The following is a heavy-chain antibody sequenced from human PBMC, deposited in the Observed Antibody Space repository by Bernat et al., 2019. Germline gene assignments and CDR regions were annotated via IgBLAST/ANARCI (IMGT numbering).Heavy chain of an antibody. CDR1: GFTFSSYS. V-gene: IGHV3-21*01. CDR2: ISSSSSYI. J-gene: IGHJ4*02. CDR3: ARDRVYCSSTSCLRVYYFDY. Sequence: EVQLVESGGGLVKPGGSLRLSCAASGFTFSSYSMNWVRQAPGKGLEWVSSISSSSSYIYYADSVKGRFTISRDNAKNSLYLQMNSLRAEDTAVYYCARDRVYCSSTSCLRVYYFDYWVQGTLVTVSS. D-gene: IGHD2-2*01.